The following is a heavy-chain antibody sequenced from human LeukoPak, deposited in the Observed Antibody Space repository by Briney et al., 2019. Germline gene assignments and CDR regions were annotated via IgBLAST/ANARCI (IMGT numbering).Heavy chain of an antibody. CDR3: VGHCSGGSCYSAQGGFYYYYYMDV. J-gene: IGHJ6*03. CDR2: INHSGST. CDR1: GGSFSGYY. Sequence: SETLSLTCAVYGGSFSGYYWSWIRQPPGKGLEWIGEINHSGSTNYNPSLKSRVTISVDTSKNQFSLKLSSVTAADTAVYYCVGHCSGGSCYSAQGGFYYYYYMDVWGKGTTVTVSS. D-gene: IGHD2-15*01. V-gene: IGHV4-34*03.